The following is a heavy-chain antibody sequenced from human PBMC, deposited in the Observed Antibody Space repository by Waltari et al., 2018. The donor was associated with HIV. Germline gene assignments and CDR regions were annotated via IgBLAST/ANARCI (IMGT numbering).Heavy chain of an antibody. CDR3: ARAVNAVGAPHWFAP. V-gene: IGHV1-8*01. CDR2: MNPNRRNT. D-gene: IGHD1-26*01. Sequence: QVQLVQSGAEVKQPGASVKVSCKASGYIFNNYDLNWVRQATGQGLEWMGWMNPNRRNTGDEQKFQGRVTRNRDTSITTAYMELSSLKSEETAVYYCARAVNAVGAPHWFAPWGQGTLVTVSS. CDR1: GYIFNNYD. J-gene: IGHJ5*02.